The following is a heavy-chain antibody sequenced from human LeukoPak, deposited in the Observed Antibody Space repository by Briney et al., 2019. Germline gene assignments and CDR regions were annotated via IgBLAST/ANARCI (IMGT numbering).Heavy chain of an antibody. CDR2: INHSGSP. CDR1: GGSFNGYF. D-gene: IGHD3-10*01. V-gene: IGHV4-34*01. CDR3: ARGPDSGSYYAWFDP. J-gene: IGHJ5*02. Sequence: SETLSLTCAVYGGSFNGYFWSWIRQPPGKGLEWIGEINHSGSPNYNPSLKSRVTISVDTSKNQVSLKLNSVTAADTAVYYCARGPDSGSYYAWFDPWGQGTLVTVSS.